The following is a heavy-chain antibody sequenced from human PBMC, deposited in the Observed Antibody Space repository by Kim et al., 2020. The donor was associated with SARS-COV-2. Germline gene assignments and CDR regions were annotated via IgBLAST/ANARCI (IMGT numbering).Heavy chain of an antibody. CDR3: ARLRVKSIQLWSQADLYYFDY. J-gene: IGHJ4*02. CDR1: GGSISSSSYY. V-gene: IGHV4-39*01. CDR2: IYYSGST. Sequence: SETLSLTCTVSGGSISSSSYYWGWIRQPPGKGLEWIGTIYYSGSTYYNPSLKSRVTISVDTSKNQFSLKLSSVTAADTAVYYCARLRVKSIQLWSQADLYYFDYWGQGTLVTVSS. D-gene: IGHD5-18*01.